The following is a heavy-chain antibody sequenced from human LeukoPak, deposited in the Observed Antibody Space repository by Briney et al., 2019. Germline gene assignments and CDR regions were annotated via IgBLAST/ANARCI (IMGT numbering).Heavy chain of an antibody. CDR1: GFTVSSNY. CDR2: IYSGGST. Sequence: PGGSLRLSCAASGFTVSSNYMSWVRQAPGKGLEWVSVIYSGGSTDYADSVKGRFTISRDNAKNSLYLQMNSLRAEDTAVYYCARRATSERGYSYGLDYWGQGTLVTVSS. V-gene: IGHV3-53*01. J-gene: IGHJ4*02. CDR3: ARRATSERGYSYGLDY. D-gene: IGHD5-18*01.